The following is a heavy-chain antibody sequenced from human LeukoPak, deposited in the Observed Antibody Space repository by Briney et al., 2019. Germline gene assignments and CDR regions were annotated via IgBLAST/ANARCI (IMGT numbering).Heavy chain of an antibody. CDR2: INHSGST. Sequence: SETLSLTCAVYGGSFSGYYWSWIRQPPGKGLEWVGEINHSGSTNYNPSLKSRVTISVDTSKNQFSLKLSSMTAADTAVYYCARGYQPLLPGYWGQGTLVTVSS. J-gene: IGHJ4*02. D-gene: IGHD2-2*01. CDR1: GGSFSGYY. V-gene: IGHV4-34*01. CDR3: ARGYQPLLPGY.